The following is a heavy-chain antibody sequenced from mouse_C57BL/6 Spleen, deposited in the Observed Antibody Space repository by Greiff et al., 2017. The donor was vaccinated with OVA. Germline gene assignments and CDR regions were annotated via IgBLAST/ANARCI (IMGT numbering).Heavy chain of an antibody. Sequence: EVQLQQSGPELVKPGASVKISCKASGYTFTDYYMNWVKQSHGKSLEWIGDINPNNGGTSYNQKFKGKATLTVDKSSSTAYMELRSLTSEDSAVYYCAKLITTVTYWYFDVWGTGTTVTVSS. CDR3: AKLITTVTYWYFDV. J-gene: IGHJ1*03. V-gene: IGHV1-26*01. D-gene: IGHD1-1*01. CDR1: GYTFTDYY. CDR2: INPNNGGT.